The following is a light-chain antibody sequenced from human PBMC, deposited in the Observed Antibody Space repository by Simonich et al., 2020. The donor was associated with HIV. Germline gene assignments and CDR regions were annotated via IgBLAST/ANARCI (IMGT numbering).Light chain of an antibody. CDR2: DAS. CDR3: QQYGSSPRT. V-gene: IGKV3-20*01. J-gene: IGKJ1*01. Sequence: EIVLTQSPATLSLSPGERATLSCRASQSVSSYLAWYQPKPGQAPRLLIYDASNRATDIPARFSGSGSGTDFTLTISRLEPEDFAVYYCQQYGSSPRTFGQGTKVEIK. CDR1: QSVSSY.